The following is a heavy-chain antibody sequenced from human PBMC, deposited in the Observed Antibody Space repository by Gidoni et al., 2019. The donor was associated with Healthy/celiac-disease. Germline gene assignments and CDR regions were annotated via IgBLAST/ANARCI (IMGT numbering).Heavy chain of an antibody. D-gene: IGHD6-19*01. J-gene: IGHJ3*02. Sequence: EVQLVQSGAEVKKPGATVKISCKVSGYTFTDYYMHWVQQAPGKGLEWMGLVDPEDGETIYAEKFQGRVTITADTSTDTAYMELSSLRSEDTAVYYCATYSDPGIAVAGTDAFDIWGQGTMVTVSS. V-gene: IGHV1-69-2*01. CDR1: GYTFTDYY. CDR2: VDPEDGET. CDR3: ATYSDPGIAVAGTDAFDI.